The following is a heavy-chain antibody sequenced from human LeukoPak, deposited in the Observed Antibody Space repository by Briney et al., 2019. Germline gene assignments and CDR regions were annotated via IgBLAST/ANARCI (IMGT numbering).Heavy chain of an antibody. D-gene: IGHD1-14*01. Sequence: HPGGSLRLSCAASGFPFSSFWMNWVRQTPGRGLEWLANIRPDGSEQYYVDSVRGRFTISRDNAKNSVYLDMNNLRVDDTGVYYCSGPDRSPSPMAYWGQGTLVSVSS. CDR1: GFPFSSFW. J-gene: IGHJ4*02. V-gene: IGHV3-7*01. CDR2: IRPDGSEQ. CDR3: SGPDRSPSPMAY.